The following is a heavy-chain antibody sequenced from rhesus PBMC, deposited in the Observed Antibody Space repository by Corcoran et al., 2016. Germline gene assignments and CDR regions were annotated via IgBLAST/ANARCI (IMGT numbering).Heavy chain of an antibody. D-gene: IGHD4-4*01. J-gene: IGHJ4*01. CDR2: MGGSSCRT. Sequence: QVQLQESGPGLVKPSETLSLTCAVSGYSISSGYGWSWIRQPPGKGLEWSGNMGGSSCRTNHNPSLKSRVTISKDTSKTQFSLKLSSVTAADTAVYYCARFVTMVVSRGIDYWGQGVLVTVSS. CDR1: GYSISSGYG. CDR3: ARFVTMVVSRGIDY. V-gene: IGHV4-127*01.